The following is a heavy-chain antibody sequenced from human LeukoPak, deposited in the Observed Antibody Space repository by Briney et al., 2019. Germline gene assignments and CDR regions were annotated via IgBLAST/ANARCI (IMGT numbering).Heavy chain of an antibody. V-gene: IGHV3-23*01. CDR1: GFIFSSYA. Sequence: PGGSLRLSCAASGFIFSSYAMSWVRLAPGKGLEWISVISGSGGRTDYADSVKGRFTISRDKSKNTLYLQMNSLRAEDTAVYYCAKTALAVAGIVPVESELDYWGQGTLVTVSS. D-gene: IGHD6-19*01. CDR3: AKTALAVAGIVPVESELDY. CDR2: ISGSGGRT. J-gene: IGHJ4*02.